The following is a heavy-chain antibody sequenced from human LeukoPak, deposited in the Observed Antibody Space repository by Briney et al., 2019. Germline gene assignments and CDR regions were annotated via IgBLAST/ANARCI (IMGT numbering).Heavy chain of an antibody. CDR2: IYYSGST. J-gene: IGHJ4*02. Sequence: SETLSLTCTVSGGSISSYYWSWIRQPPGKGLEWIGYIYYSGSTNYNPSLKSRVTISVDTSKNQSSLKLSSVTAADTAVYYCARASSGYSGYERLDYWGQGTLVTVSS. V-gene: IGHV4-59*01. CDR1: GGSISSYY. CDR3: ARASSGYSGYERLDY. D-gene: IGHD5-12*01.